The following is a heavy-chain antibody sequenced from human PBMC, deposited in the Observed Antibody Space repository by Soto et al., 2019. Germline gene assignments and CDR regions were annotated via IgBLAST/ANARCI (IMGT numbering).Heavy chain of an antibody. Sequence: QVQLVQSGAEVKKPGSSVKVSCTASGGTFSSYAMSWVRQAPGQGLEWMGRIIPMFGIANYAQKFRGRVTSTADKSTSTADRGLSGLRSEDTAVYYCTRVVVVAAANSYQYYYGMDAWGQGTTVAVSS. CDR1: GGTFSSYA. CDR3: TRVVVVAAANSYQYYYGMDA. V-gene: IGHV1-69*02. J-gene: IGHJ6*02. CDR2: IIPMFGIA. D-gene: IGHD2-15*01.